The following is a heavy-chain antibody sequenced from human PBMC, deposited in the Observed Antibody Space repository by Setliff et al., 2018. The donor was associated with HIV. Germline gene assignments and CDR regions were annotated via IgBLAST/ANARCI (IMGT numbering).Heavy chain of an antibody. CDR1: GFTFGYYN. CDR2: IVASSTNI. CDR3: ARLRPYNSALDY. D-gene: IGHD3-10*01. V-gene: IGHV3-21*01. Sequence: GGSLRLSCAASGFTFGYYNMNWVRQAPGKGLEWVSSIVASSTNIYYADSVRGRFTVSRDNAKDSLYLQMDSLRAEDTAVYYCARLRPYNSALDYWGQGTLVTVSS. J-gene: IGHJ4*02.